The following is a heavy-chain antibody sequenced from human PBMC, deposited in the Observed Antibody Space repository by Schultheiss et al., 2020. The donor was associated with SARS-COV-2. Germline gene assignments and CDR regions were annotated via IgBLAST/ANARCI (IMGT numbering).Heavy chain of an antibody. Sequence: GGSLRLSCVASGFTFSSYSMNWVRQAPGKGLEWVSYISSSSSTIYYADSVKGRFTISRDNAKNTLYLQMNSLRAEDTAVYYCARDLGDAFDIWGQGTMVTVSS. CDR2: ISSSSSTI. CDR1: GFTFSSYS. J-gene: IGHJ3*02. V-gene: IGHV3-48*01. CDR3: ARDLGDAFDI. D-gene: IGHD7-27*01.